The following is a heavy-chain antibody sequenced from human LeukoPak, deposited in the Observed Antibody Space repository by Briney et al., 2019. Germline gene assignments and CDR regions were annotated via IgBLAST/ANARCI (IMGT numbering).Heavy chain of an antibody. J-gene: IGHJ4*02. CDR3: AREDVVRGVIMYDY. V-gene: IGHV4-4*07. CDR1: GGSIGNYY. CDR2: IYASGST. D-gene: IGHD3-10*01. Sequence: TSSETLSLTCTVSGGSIGNYYWSWIRQPAGKDLEWIGRIYASGSTNYNPSLKSRVTISVDKSKNQFSLKLSSVTAADTAVYYCAREDVVRGVIMYDYWGQGTLVTVSS.